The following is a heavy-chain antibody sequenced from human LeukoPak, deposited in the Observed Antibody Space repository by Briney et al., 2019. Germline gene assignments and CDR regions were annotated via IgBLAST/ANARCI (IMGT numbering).Heavy chain of an antibody. CDR3: ARDLLRDIVVVPAACDY. D-gene: IGHD2-2*01. CDR2: ISAYNGNT. J-gene: IGHJ4*02. V-gene: IGHV1-18*01. Sequence: ASVKVSCKASGYTFTSYGISWVRQAPGQGLEWMGWISAYNGNTNYAQKLQGRVTMTTDTSTSTAYMELRSLRSDDTAVYYCARDLLRDIVVVPAACDYWGQGTLVTVSS. CDR1: GYTFTSYG.